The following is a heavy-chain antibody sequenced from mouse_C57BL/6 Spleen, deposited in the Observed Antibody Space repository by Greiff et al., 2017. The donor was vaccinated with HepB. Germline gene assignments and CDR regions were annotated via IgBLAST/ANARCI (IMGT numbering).Heavy chain of an antibody. CDR3: ARSGGPYWYFDV. CDR2: IFPGSGST. J-gene: IGHJ1*03. Sequence: QVQLQQSGPELVKPGASVKISCKASGYTFTDYYLNWVKQRPGQGLEWIGWIFPGSGSTYYNEKFKGKSTLTVDKSSSTAYMLLSILTSEDSAVYFCARSGGPYWYFDVWGTGTTVTVSS. CDR1: GYTFTDYY. V-gene: IGHV1-75*01.